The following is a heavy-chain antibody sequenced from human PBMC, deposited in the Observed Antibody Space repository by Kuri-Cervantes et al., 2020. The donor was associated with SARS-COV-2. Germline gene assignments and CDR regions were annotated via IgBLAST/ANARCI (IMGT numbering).Heavy chain of an antibody. D-gene: IGHD3-22*01. CDR3: ASEKVVGGVREESFH. CDR1: GFNFGIHW. J-gene: IGHJ1*01. CDR2: VNSDGSDR. Sequence: GESLKISCAASGFNFGIHWMHWVRQAPGKGLVWVSRVNSDGSDRRYADSVKGRFTITRDNAKNAVNLQMDNLRAEDTAVYFWASEKVVGGVREESFHRGQGTRVTVSS. V-gene: IGHV3-74*01.